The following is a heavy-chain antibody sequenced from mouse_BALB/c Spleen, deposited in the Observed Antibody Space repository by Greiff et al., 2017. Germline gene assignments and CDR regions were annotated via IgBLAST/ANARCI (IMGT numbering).Heavy chain of an antibody. CDR3: ARHYYDVQGRDY. D-gene: IGHD2-4*01. Sequence: EVKLVESGPGLVKPSQSLSLTCTVTGYSITSDYAWNWIRQFPGNKLEWMGYISYSGSTSYNPSLKSRISITRDTSKNQFFLQLNSVTTEDTATYYCARHYYDVQGRDYWGQGTTRTVSS. CDR1: GYSITSDYA. J-gene: IGHJ2*01. CDR2: ISYSGST. V-gene: IGHV3-2*02.